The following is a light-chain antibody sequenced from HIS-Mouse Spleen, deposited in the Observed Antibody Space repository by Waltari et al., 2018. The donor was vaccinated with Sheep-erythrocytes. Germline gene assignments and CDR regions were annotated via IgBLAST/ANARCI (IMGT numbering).Light chain of an antibody. J-gene: IGKJ4*01. Sequence: DIVMTQSPDSLAVSPGERATINCKSSQSVLYSSNNKNYLAWYQQKPGQPPKLLISWASTRESGVPDRFSGSGSGTDFTLTISSLQAEDVAVYYCQQYYSTLLTFGGGTKVEIK. CDR2: WAS. V-gene: IGKV4-1*01. CDR3: QQYYSTLLT. CDR1: QSVLYSSNNKNY.